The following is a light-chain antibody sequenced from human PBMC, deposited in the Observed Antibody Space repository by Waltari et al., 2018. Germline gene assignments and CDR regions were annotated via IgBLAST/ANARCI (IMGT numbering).Light chain of an antibody. Sequence: SYELAQPPSVSVSPGQTASITCSGANLGDNYVSWYQQKPGQSPVVVIYRDTERPSGIPERFSGSNSGNTGTLTISGTQTMDEADYYCQAWDSSTAVFGGGTKLTVL. CDR2: RDT. J-gene: IGLJ2*01. CDR3: QAWDSSTAV. CDR1: NLGDNY. V-gene: IGLV3-1*01.